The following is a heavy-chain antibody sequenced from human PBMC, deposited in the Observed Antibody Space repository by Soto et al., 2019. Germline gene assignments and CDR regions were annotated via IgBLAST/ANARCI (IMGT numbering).Heavy chain of an antibody. D-gene: IGHD6-13*01. J-gene: IGHJ6*02. Sequence: GESLKISCKGSGYSFTSYWISWVRQMPGKGLEWMGRIDPSDSYTNYSPSFQGHVTISADKSISTAYLQWSSLKASDTAMYYCARQWSSSWYTYYYYGMDVWGQGTTVTVSS. CDR2: IDPSDSYT. CDR3: ARQWSSSWYTYYYYGMDV. CDR1: GYSFTSYW. V-gene: IGHV5-10-1*01.